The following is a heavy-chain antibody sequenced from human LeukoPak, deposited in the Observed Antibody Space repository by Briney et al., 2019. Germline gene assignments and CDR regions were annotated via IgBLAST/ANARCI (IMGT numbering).Heavy chain of an antibody. CDR1: GGSFSGYY. V-gene: IGHV4-34*01. CDR2: INHSGST. Sequence: SETLSLTCAVYGGSFSGYYWSWLRQPPGKGLEWIGEINHSGSTNYNPSLKSRVSISVDTSKNQFSLKLSSMTAADTAVYYCSSNYYDSSGYRENWFDSWGQGTLVTVSS. CDR3: SSNYYDSSGYRENWFDS. J-gene: IGHJ5*01. D-gene: IGHD3-22*01.